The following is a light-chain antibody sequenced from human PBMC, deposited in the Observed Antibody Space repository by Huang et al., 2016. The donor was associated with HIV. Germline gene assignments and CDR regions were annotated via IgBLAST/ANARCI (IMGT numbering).Light chain of an antibody. CDR1: QSVRNS. CDR2: GTS. Sequence: DIQMTQSPSSLSAFVGDRITITCRASQSVRNSLNWYQQKPGKAPKLLIFGTSNLQNGVPSRFSGSGSGTDFTLTISSLHPEDVATYSCQQSYSSPRVTFGPGTKVDIK. CDR3: QQSYSSPRVT. J-gene: IGKJ3*01. V-gene: IGKV1-39*01.